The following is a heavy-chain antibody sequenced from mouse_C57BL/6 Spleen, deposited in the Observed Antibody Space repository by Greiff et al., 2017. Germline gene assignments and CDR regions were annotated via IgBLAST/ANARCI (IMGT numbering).Heavy chain of an antibody. CDR1: GYTFTTYP. CDR2: FHPYNDDT. CDR3: AKSAIAIFDY. D-gene: IGHD2-12*01. J-gene: IGHJ2*01. V-gene: IGHV1-47*01. Sequence: VKLQESGAELVKPGASVKMSCKASGYTFTTYPIEWMKQNHGKSLEWIGNFHPYNDDTKYNEKFKGKATLTVEKSASTVYLELSRLTSADSAVVCCAKSAIAIFDYWGQGTTLTVSS.